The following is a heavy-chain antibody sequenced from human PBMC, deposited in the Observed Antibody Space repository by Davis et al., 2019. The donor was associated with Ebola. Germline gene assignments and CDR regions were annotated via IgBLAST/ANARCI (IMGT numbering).Heavy chain of an antibody. Sequence: SETLSLTCTVSGASIGSSGYYWGWIRQPPGKGLEWIGSIYHSGSTYYNPSLKSRVTISVDTSKNQFSLKLSSVTAADTAVYYCARDLYGDLGDWYYYYGMDVWGQGTTVTVSS. CDR1: GASIGSSGYY. CDR3: ARDLYGDLGDWYYYYGMDV. CDR2: IYHSGST. J-gene: IGHJ6*02. D-gene: IGHD4-17*01. V-gene: IGHV4-39*07.